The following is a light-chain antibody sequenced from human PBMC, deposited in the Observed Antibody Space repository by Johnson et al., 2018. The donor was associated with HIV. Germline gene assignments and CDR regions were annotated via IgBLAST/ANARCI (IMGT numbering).Light chain of an antibody. CDR2: DNN. CDR1: SSNIGNNY. J-gene: IGLJ1*01. CDR3: GTWDSSLSVFYV. V-gene: IGLV1-51*01. Sequence: QSALTQPPSVSAAPGQKVTISCSGSSSNIGNNYVSWYQQVPGSAPKLLIYDNNKRPSGIPDRFSGSKSGTSATLGITGLQTGDEADYYCGTWDSSLSVFYVCVTGAKVTVL.